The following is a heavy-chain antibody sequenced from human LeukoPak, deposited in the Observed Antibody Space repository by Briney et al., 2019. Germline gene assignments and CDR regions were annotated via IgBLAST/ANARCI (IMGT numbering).Heavy chain of an antibody. CDR2: INHSGST. J-gene: IGHJ4*02. CDR3: ARVSDYVWGGYRLYYFDY. CDR1: GGSFSGYY. D-gene: IGHD3-16*02. V-gene: IGHV4-34*01. Sequence: SETLSLTCAVYGGSFSGYYWSWIRQPPGKGLEWIEEINHSGSTNYNPSLKSRVTISVDTSKSQFSLKLSSVTAADTAVYYCARVSDYVWGGYRLYYFDYWGQGTLVTVSS.